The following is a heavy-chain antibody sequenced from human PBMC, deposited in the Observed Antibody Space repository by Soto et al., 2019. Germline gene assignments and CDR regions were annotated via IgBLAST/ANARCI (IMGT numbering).Heavy chain of an antibody. Sequence: PVGSLRLSCTTSGFTFSTYGMHWVRQAPGKGLEWVAVIWYDGSNKFYADSVKGRFTISRDNSKNTLYLEMNSLRAEDTAVYYCAGDSVSRGSQYFHHWGQGTLVTVSS. CDR1: GFTFSTYG. CDR3: AGDSVSRGSQYFHH. D-gene: IGHD1-26*01. V-gene: IGHV3-33*01. CDR2: IWYDGSNK. J-gene: IGHJ1*01.